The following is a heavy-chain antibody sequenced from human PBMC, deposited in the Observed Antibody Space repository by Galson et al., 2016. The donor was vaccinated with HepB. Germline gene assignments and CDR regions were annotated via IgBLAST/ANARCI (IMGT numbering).Heavy chain of an antibody. V-gene: IGHV3-11*01. CDR2: ISGSADSR. CDR3: ARMVPLYSGGWYVRGHGWFDP. CDR1: GFTFSHYF. D-gene: IGHD6-19*01. J-gene: IGHJ5*02. Sequence: LSCAASGFTFSHYFVSWIRPAPGKGLEWVSYISGSADSRRYADSVKGRFTISRDNSKNSLYLQMNNLRAEDTAVYYCARMVPLYSGGWYVRGHGWFDPWGQGTLVTVSS.